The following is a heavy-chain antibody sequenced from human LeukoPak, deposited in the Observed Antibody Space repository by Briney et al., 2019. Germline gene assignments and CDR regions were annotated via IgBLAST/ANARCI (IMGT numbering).Heavy chain of an antibody. CDR3: ARSYYYGSGSYFLGY. V-gene: IGHV4-34*01. J-gene: IGHJ4*02. CDR2: INHSGST. Sequence: PSETLSLTCAVYGGSFSGYYWSWIRQPPGKGLEWIGEINHSGSTNYNPSLKSRVTISVDTSKNQFSLKLSSVTAADTAVYYCARSYYYGSGSYFLGYWGQGTLVTVSS. D-gene: IGHD3-10*01. CDR1: GGSFSGYY.